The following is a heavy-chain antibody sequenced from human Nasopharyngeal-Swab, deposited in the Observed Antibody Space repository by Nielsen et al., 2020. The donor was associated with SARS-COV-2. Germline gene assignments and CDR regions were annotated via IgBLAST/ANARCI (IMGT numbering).Heavy chain of an antibody. CDR2: ISSSGSYI. CDR3: ARDLYSSGSIPIYYYYYGMDV. CDR1: GFTFSSYS. J-gene: IGHJ6*02. Sequence: GESLKISCAASGFTFSSYSINWVRQAPGKGLEWVSSISSSGSYIYYADSVKGRFTISRDNAKNSLYLQMNSLRAEDTAVYYCARDLYSSGSIPIYYYYYGMDVWGQGTTVTVSS. V-gene: IGHV3-21*01. D-gene: IGHD6-19*01.